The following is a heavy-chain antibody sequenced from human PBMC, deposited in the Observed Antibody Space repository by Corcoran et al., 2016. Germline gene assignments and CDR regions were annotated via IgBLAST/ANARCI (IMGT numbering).Heavy chain of an antibody. D-gene: IGHD2-21*01. J-gene: IGHJ4*02. CDR1: GFTFSSYG. CDR2: ISYDGSNK. CDR3: ASENVEIH. V-gene: IGHV3-30*03. Sequence: QVQLVESGGDVVQPGRSLRLSCAASGFTFSSYGIHWVRQAPGKGLEWVAVISYDGSNKYYADSVKGRFTISRDNSKNMLYLQMNSLRAEDTAVYYCASENVEIHWGQGTLVTVSS.